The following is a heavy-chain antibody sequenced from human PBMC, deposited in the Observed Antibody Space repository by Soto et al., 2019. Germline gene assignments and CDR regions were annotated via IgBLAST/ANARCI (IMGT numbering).Heavy chain of an antibody. Sequence: GASVKVSCKASGYTLNRYCITAVRQAPGQRLEWMGWISPYNDYTIYAQKLQGRVTMTTDTSTRTVYLDLRSLKSDDTAVYYCARGGYYDNTWGKLSHYGLDVWGQGTSVTVSS. V-gene: IGHV1-18*01. D-gene: IGHD3-16*01. CDR3: ARGGYYDNTWGKLSHYGLDV. J-gene: IGHJ6*02. CDR2: ISPYNDYT. CDR1: GYTLNRYC.